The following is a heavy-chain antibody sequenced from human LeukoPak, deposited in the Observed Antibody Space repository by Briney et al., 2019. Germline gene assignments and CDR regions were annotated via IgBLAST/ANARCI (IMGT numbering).Heavy chain of an antibody. CDR1: GYTFTSYD. Sequence: ASVKVSCKASGYTFTSYDINWVRQATGQGLEWMGWMNPNSGNTGYAQKFQGRVTITRNTSISTAYMELSSLRSEDTAVYYCARDYFDLDWLSFDYWGQGTLVTVSS. V-gene: IGHV1-8*03. D-gene: IGHD3-9*01. CDR3: ARDYFDLDWLSFDY. CDR2: MNPNSGNT. J-gene: IGHJ4*02.